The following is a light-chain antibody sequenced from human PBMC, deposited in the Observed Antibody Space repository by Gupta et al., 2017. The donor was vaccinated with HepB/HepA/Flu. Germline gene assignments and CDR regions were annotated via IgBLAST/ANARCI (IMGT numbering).Light chain of an antibody. CDR2: AAS. Sequence: DIQMTQSPSSLSASVGDRVTITCRASQSISSSLNWYQQKPGKAPKLLIYAASRVQSGVPSRFSGGGSGTDFTLTISRRQPEDFATYYCQQRDSTPNTFGGGTKVEIE. CDR3: QQRDSTPNT. CDR1: QSISSS. J-gene: IGKJ4*01. V-gene: IGKV1-39*01.